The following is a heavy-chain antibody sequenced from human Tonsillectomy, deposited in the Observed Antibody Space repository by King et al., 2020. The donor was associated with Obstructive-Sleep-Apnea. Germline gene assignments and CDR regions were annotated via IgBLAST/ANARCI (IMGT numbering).Heavy chain of an antibody. V-gene: IGHV4-59*08. J-gene: IGHJ4*02. CDR1: VGSIISYY. D-gene: IGHD3-9*01. CDR3: ARHTTEYDVLTGYSYHFDS. CDR2: IYYSGST. Sequence: QLQESGPGLVKPSETLSLTCTVSVGSIISYYWSWIRQPPGKGLEWIGYIYYSGSTKYNPSLKNRVTISVDTSKNQFSLKLSSVTAADTAVYYCARHTTEYDVLTGYSYHFDSWGQGTLVTVSS.